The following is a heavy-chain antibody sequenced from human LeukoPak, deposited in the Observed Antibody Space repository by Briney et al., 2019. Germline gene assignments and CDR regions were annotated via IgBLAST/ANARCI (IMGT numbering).Heavy chain of an antibody. D-gene: IGHD2/OR15-2a*01. CDR3: ARDWFHAIDY. Sequence: GGSLRLSCAASGFTFSSYAMSWVRQAPGKGLVWVSRIRSDGSDARYAESVKGRFTISRDNAKNTLYLQMNSLRDEDTAVYYCARDWFHAIDYWGQGTQVTVSS. V-gene: IGHV3-74*01. CDR2: IRSDGSDA. J-gene: IGHJ4*02. CDR1: GFTFSSYA.